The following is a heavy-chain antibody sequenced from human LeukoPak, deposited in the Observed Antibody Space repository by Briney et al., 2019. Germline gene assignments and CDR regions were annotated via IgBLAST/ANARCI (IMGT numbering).Heavy chain of an antibody. Sequence: GASVKVSCKXSGYTFTSNDINWVRQATGQGPEWMGWMNPNSGNTGYAQKFQGRVTMTRNTSISTAYMELSNVRSEDTAMYYCAINLPANRRFQHWGQGTLVTVSS. J-gene: IGHJ1*01. CDR2: MNPNSGNT. CDR3: AINLPANRRFQH. V-gene: IGHV1-8*01. CDR1: GYTFTSND. D-gene: IGHD1-14*01.